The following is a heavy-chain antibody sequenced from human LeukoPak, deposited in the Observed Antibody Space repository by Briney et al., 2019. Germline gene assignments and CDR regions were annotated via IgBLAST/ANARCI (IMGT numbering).Heavy chain of an antibody. J-gene: IGHJ6*02. Sequence: KPGGSLRLSCAASGFTFSSYSMNWVRQAPGKGLEWVSSISSSSSYIYYADSVKGRFTISRDNAKNSLYLQMSSLGAEDTAVYYCARDPRTDIVATMGRYYGMDVWGQGTTVTVSS. V-gene: IGHV3-21*01. CDR1: GFTFSSYS. CDR3: ARDPRTDIVATMGRYYGMDV. D-gene: IGHD5-12*01. CDR2: ISSSSSYI.